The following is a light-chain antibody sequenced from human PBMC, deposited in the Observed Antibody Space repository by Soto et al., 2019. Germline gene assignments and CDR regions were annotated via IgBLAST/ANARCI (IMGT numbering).Light chain of an antibody. CDR3: QQYGSSRYT. J-gene: IGKJ2*01. CDR2: GAS. CDR1: QSVSSTW. V-gene: IGKV3-20*01. Sequence: ETVLTQSPGTLSLSPGERATLSCRASQSVSSTWLAWYQQKPGQPPRLLLYGASSRASGIPDRFSGSGSGTEFTLTISRLEPEDFAVYYCQQYGSSRYTLGQGTKLEIK.